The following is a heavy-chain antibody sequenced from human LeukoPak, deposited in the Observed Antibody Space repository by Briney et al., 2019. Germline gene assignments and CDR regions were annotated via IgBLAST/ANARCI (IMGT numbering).Heavy chain of an antibody. D-gene: IGHD2-2*02. CDR3: TRGQKEEDIVVVPAAIGGYYCDY. CDR1: GGSFSGYY. J-gene: IGHJ4*02. Sequence: PPGTLPLTCAVYGGSFSGYYGSWVRHPPGKGLEWNGEINHSGSTNYNTSLKRRVTLPVDTSKNQFALKLNSVTAADTDVYYCTRGQKEEDIVVVPAAIGGYYCDYWGQRTLVTVSS. CDR2: INHSGST. V-gene: IGHV4-34*01.